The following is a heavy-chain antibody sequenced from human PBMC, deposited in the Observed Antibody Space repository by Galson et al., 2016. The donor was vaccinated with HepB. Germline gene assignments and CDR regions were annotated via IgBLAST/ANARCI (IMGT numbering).Heavy chain of an antibody. Sequence: FTSYAMSWVRQAPGKGLEWVSAISGGGGSTYYADSVKGRFTISRDNSKNTVYLQMNSLRAEDTALYYCAKSMNWNNHLLLFWGQGTLVTVSS. CDR2: ISGGGGST. J-gene: IGHJ4*02. V-gene: IGHV3-23*01. CDR3: AKSMNWNNHLLLF. D-gene: IGHD1/OR15-1a*01. CDR1: FTSYA.